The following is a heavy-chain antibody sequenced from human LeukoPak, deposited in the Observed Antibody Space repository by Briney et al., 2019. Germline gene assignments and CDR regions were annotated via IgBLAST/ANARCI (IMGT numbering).Heavy chain of an antibody. CDR3: ARTWFGELLGYVFDY. V-gene: IGHV1-18*04. CDR2: ISAYNGNT. CDR1: GYTFTSYG. J-gene: IGHJ4*02. Sequence: ASVRVSCEASGYTFTSYGISWVRQAPGQGRERMGWISAYNGNTNYAQKLQGRVTMTTDTSTSTAYMELRSLRSDDTAVYYCARTWFGELLGYVFDYWGQGTLVTVSS. D-gene: IGHD3-10*01.